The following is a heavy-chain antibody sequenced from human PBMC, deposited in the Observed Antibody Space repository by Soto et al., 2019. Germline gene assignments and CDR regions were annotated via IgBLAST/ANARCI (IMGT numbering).Heavy chain of an antibody. J-gene: IGHJ4*02. V-gene: IGHV3-23*01. CDR3: AKGFGGRLSFRPLDY. Sequence: QSGGSLRLSCAASGFTFSSYAMSWVRQAPGKGLEWVSAISGSGGSTYYADSVKGRFTISRDNSKNTLYLQMNSLRAEDTAVYYCAKGFGGRLSFRPLDYWGQGSLVTVSS. CDR2: ISGSGGST. CDR1: GFTFSSYA. D-gene: IGHD3-16*01.